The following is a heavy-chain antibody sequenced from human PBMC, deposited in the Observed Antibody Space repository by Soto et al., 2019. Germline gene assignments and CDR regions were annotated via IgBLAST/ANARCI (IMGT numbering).Heavy chain of an antibody. CDR1: GYTFTSYA. D-gene: IGHD2-2*01. CDR2: INAGNGNT. Sequence: GASVKVSCKASGYTFTSYAMHWVRQAPGQRLEWMGWINAGNGNTKYSQKFQGRVTITRDTSASTAYMELSSLRSEDTAVYYCARDVTSNHNCFDLWGHGTLVTVSS. J-gene: IGHJ5*02. CDR3: ARDVTSNHNCFDL. V-gene: IGHV1-3*01.